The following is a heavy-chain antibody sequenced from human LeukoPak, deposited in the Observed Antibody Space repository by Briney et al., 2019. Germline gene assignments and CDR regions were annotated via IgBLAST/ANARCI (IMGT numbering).Heavy chain of an antibody. D-gene: IGHD6-13*01. CDR2: VSSDGSIK. CDR3: ARGYSSSWLGYFDY. Sequence: PGRSLRLSCAASGFTFRSYGIHWVRQAPGKGLEWVAVVSSDGSIKYNADSVKGRFTISRDTSKNTVYLQMNSLGAEDTAFYYCARGYSSSWLGYFDYWGQGTLVTVSS. J-gene: IGHJ4*02. V-gene: IGHV3-30*03. CDR1: GFTFRSYG.